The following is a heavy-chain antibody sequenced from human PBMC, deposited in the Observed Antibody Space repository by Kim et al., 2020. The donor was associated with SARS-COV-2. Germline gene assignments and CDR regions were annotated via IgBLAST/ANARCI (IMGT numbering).Heavy chain of an antibody. J-gene: IGHJ4*02. CDR3: TTELLWFGELWGNDY. V-gene: IGHV3-15*01. Sequence: GGSLRLSCAASGFTFSNAWMSWVRQAPGKGLEWVGRIKSKTDGGTTDYAAPVKGRFTISRDDSKNTLYLQMNSLKTEDTAVYYCTTELLWFGELWGNDYWGQGTLVTVSS. CDR2: IKSKTDGGTT. D-gene: IGHD3-10*01. CDR1: GFTFSNAW.